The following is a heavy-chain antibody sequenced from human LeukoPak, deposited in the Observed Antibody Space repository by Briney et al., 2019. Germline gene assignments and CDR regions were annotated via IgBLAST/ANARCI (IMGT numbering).Heavy chain of an antibody. J-gene: IGHJ5*02. CDR2: INHSGST. V-gene: IGHV4-34*01. Sequence: SETLSLTCAVYGGSFSGYYWSWIRQPPGKGLEWIGEINHSGSTNYNPSLKSRVTISVDTSKNQFPLKLSSVTAAGTAVYYCARVRGYGSGGWWFDPWGQGTLVTVSS. D-gene: IGHD3-10*01. CDR3: ARVRGYGSGGWWFDP. CDR1: GGSFSGYY.